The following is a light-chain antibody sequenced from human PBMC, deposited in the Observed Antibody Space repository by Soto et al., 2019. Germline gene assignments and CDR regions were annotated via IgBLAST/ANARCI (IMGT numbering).Light chain of an antibody. CDR3: QQYNNWPLT. J-gene: IGKJ4*01. CDR2: GAS. V-gene: IGKV3-15*01. CDR1: QSVSSN. Sequence: EIVMTQSPATLSVSPGERATLSCRASQSVSSNLAWYQQKPGQAPRLLIYGASTRATGIPARFSGSGSGTEFTLTISSLQSEDFAVYYCQQYNNWPLTFGGGTQV.